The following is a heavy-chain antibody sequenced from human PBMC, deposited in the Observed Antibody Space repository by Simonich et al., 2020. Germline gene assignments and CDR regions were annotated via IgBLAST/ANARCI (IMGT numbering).Heavy chain of an antibody. D-gene: IGHD6-13*01. CDR3: ARDQGGRAAAATDY. CDR1: GYTFTSYG. J-gene: IGHJ4*02. V-gene: IGHV1-18*01. Sequence: QVQLVQSGAEVKKPGASVKVSCKASGYTFTSYGISWVRQAPGQGLEWMGLSSAYNGNTNAAKKLQGRVTMTTDTSTSTAYMELRSLRSDDTAVYYCARDQGGRAAAATDYWGQGTLVTVSS. CDR2: SSAYNGNT.